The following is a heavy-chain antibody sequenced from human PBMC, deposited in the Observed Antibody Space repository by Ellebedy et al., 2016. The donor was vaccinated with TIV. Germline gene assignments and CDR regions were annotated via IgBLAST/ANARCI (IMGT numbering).Heavy chain of an antibody. Sequence: PGGSLRLSCAASRFTFSSYAMAWVRQAPGKGLEWVSAISGSGTATYYADSVKGRYTISRDNSKNTLFLQMNNLRADDTALYYCAKSASSGSNSWLFFDYWGQGALVTVSS. CDR2: ISGSGTAT. D-gene: IGHD6-13*01. J-gene: IGHJ4*02. CDR1: RFTFSSYA. V-gene: IGHV3-23*01. CDR3: AKSASSGSNSWLFFDY.